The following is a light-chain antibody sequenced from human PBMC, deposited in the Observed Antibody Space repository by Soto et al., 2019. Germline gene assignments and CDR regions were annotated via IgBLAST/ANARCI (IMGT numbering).Light chain of an antibody. J-gene: IGKJ4*01. Sequence: EMVLTQSPATLSLSPGESATLSCRASQSVGHNFAWYQQKSGQPPRLLIHTASSRATGIPARFSGSGSRTDFTLTISSLEPEDIAVDYCQERSRWPRATFGGGTKVEIK. V-gene: IGKV3-11*01. CDR2: TAS. CDR1: QSVGHN. CDR3: QERSRWPRAT.